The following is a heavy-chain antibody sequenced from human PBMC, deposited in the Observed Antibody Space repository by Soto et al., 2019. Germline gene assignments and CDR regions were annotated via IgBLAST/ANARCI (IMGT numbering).Heavy chain of an antibody. V-gene: IGHV3-23*01. J-gene: IGHJ4*02. CDR1: GFTFSSYA. CDR3: AKYRSSRWYFDY. CDR2: ISGSGGST. Sequence: LRLSCAASGFTFSSYAMSWVRQAPGKGLEWVSAISGSGGSTYYADSVKGRFTISRDNSKNTLYLQMNSLRAEDTAVYYCAKYRSSRWYFDYWGQGTLVTVSS. D-gene: IGHD3-16*02.